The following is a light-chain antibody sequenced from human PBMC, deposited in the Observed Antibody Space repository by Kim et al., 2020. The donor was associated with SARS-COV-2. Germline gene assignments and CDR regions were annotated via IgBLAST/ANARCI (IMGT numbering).Light chain of an antibody. CDR3: QSYDSSLSGPVV. CDR2: GNS. J-gene: IGLJ2*01. Sequence: QSVLTQPPSVSGAPGQRVTISCTGSSSNIGAGYDVHWYQQLPGTAPKLLIYGNSNRPSGVPDRFSGSKSDTSASLAITGLQAEDEADYYCQSYDSSLSGPVVFRGGTQLTVL. CDR1: SSNIGAGYD. V-gene: IGLV1-40*01.